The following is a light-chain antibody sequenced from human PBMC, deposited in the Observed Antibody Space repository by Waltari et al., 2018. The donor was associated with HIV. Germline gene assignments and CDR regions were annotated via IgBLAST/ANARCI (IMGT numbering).Light chain of an antibody. J-gene: IGKJ2*01. V-gene: IGKV3-20*01. CDR2: GAS. CDR1: QSVTSSY. CDR3: QLYGSSPPRYT. Sequence: VLTQSTGTLSLSPGEVAPLSCRASQSVTSSYLAWYQQKPGQAPRLVIDGASNRATGIPDRFSGSGSGTDFTLTISRLEPEDFAVYYCQLYGSSPPRYTFGQGTKLEIK.